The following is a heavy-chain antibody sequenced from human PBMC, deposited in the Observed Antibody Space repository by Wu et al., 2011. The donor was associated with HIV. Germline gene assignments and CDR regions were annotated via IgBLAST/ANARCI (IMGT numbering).Heavy chain of an antibody. D-gene: IGHD2-2*01. CDR3: ASQWDIVVVPAATDAFDI. CDR1: GYTFTDYY. V-gene: IGHV1-2*02. Sequence: QVQLVQSGAEVKKPGTSVKVSCKAFGYTFTDYYIHWVRQAPGQGPEWMGWINPHSGDTNYALKFQGRVTMTRDTSINTAYMELSRLRSDDTAVYYCASQWDIVVVPAATDAFDIWGQGQWSPSLQ. CDR2: INPHSGDT. J-gene: IGHJ3*02.